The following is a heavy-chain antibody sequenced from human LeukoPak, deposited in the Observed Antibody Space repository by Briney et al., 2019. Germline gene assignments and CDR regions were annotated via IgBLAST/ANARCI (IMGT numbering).Heavy chain of an antibody. CDR3: ARGRSSWSSGTWFDP. CDR2: INHSGST. Sequence: PSETLFLTCAVYGGSFSGYYWSWIRQPPGKGLEWIGEINHSGSTNYNPSLKSRVTISVDTSKNQFSLKLSSVTAADTAVYYCARGRSSWSSGTWFDPWGQGTLVTVSS. J-gene: IGHJ5*02. D-gene: IGHD6-13*01. CDR1: GGSFSGYY. V-gene: IGHV4-34*01.